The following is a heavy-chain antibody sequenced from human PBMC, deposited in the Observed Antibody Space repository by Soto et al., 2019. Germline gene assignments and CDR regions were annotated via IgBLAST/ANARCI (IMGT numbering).Heavy chain of an antibody. Sequence: QVQLVQSGAEVKKPGASVKVSCKASGYTFTSYGISWVRQAPGQGLEWMGWINAYNGDRNYAQKFQGRVTMTTDTSTNIAYMEVRSLRSDDTAVYYCARDGDGHWDDCWGQGTIVTVSS. V-gene: IGHV1-18*01. CDR1: GYTFTSYG. J-gene: IGHJ4*02. CDR3: ARDGDGHWDDC. D-gene: IGHD2-21*01. CDR2: INAYNGDR.